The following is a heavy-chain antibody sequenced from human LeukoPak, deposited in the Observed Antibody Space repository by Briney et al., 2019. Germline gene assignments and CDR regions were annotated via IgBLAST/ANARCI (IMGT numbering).Heavy chain of an antibody. J-gene: IGHJ4*02. CDR1: GFTVSSNY. CDR3: AKWYCSSTYCYYDY. V-gene: IGHV3-53*01. CDR2: IYDGGTT. Sequence: GGSLRLSCAASGFTVSSNYLSWVRQAPGKGLEWVSFIYDGGTTVYADSVKGRFTISRDNSKNTLYLQMNSLRAEDTAVYYCAKWYCSSTYCYYDYWGQGTLVTVSS. D-gene: IGHD2-2*01.